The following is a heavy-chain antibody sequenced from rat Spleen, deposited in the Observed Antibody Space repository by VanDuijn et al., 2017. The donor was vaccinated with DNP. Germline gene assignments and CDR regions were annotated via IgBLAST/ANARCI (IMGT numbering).Heavy chain of an antibody. CDR1: GFTFNNYW. D-gene: IGHD1-11*01. CDR2: ITNSGGGT. J-gene: IGHJ4*01. Sequence: EVQLVESGGGLVQPGRSLKLSCVASGFTFNNYWMTWIRQAPGKGLEWVASITNSGGGTYYRNSVKGRFAISRDNAKSTLYLQMNSLRSEDTATYYCTRVPRWGGYRDVMDAWGQGASVTVSS. V-gene: IGHV5-31*01. CDR3: TRVPRWGGYRDVMDA.